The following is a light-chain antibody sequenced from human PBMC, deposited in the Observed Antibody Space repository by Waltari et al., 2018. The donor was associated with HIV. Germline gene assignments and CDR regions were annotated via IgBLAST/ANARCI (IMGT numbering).Light chain of an antibody. Sequence: DIQMTQSPSTLSASVGDRVTITCRASQSISNWLGWYQQKPGKAPKLLIYKASSLESGVPSRFSGSGSGTEYTLTISSLQPDDFATYYCQEYSGYFRTFGQGTKVEIK. CDR2: KAS. CDR3: QEYSGYFRT. J-gene: IGKJ1*01. CDR1: QSISNW. V-gene: IGKV1-5*03.